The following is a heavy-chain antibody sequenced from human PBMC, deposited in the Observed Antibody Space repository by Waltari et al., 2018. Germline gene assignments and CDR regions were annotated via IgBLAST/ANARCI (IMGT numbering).Heavy chain of an antibody. V-gene: IGHV1-3*01. Sequence: QVQLVQSGAEVKKPGASVKVSCKASGYTFTSYAMHWVRQAPGQRLEWMGWINAGNGNTKYSQKFQGRVTITRDTSASTAYMELSSLRSEDTAVYYCARVRRHSSGWSWGALVYWGQGTLVTVSS. CDR1: GYTFTSYA. D-gene: IGHD6-19*01. CDR3: ARVRRHSSGWSWGALVY. CDR2: INAGNGNT. J-gene: IGHJ4*02.